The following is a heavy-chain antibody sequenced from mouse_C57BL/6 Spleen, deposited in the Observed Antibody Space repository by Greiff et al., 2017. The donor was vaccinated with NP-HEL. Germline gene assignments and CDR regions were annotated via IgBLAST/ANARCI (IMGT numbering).Heavy chain of an antibody. V-gene: IGHV1-15*01. Sequence: QVQLKQSGAELVRPGASVTLSCKASGYTFTDYEMHWVKQTPVHGLEWIGAIDPETGGTAYNQKFKGKAILTADKSSSTAYIELSSLTSEDSAVYYGTRGTTVVSPYFEVWGTGTTVTVSA. CDR2: IDPETGGT. J-gene: IGHJ1*03. CDR1: GYTFTDYE. D-gene: IGHD1-1*01. CDR3: TRGTTVVSPYFEV.